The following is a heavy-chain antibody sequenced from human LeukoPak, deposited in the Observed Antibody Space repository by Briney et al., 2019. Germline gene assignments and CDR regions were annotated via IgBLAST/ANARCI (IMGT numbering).Heavy chain of an antibody. J-gene: IGHJ5*02. CDR3: ARDGAAAGTQNWFDP. CDR2: IYTSGST. V-gene: IGHV4-4*07. Sequence: SETLSLTCTVSGGPLSSYYWSWIRQPAGKGLEWIGRIYTSGSTNYNPSLKSRVTMSVDTSKNQFSLKLSSVTAADTAVYYCARDGAAAGTQNWFDPWGQGTLVTVSS. D-gene: IGHD6-13*01. CDR1: GGPLSSYY.